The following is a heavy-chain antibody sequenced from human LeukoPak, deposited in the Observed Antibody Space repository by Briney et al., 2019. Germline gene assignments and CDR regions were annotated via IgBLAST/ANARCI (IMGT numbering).Heavy chain of an antibody. CDR1: GGSFSDYF. J-gene: IGHJ3*02. D-gene: IGHD2-21*02. CDR2: IDDGGNT. CDR3: ARFSRITWGDWGDAFDI. Sequence: PSETLSLTCSVYGGSFSDYFWSWIRQSPGKGLEWIGEIDDGGNTNYNPSLMSRVIVSMEKSKKQFSLVMRSVAAADTAVYYCARFSRITWGDWGDAFDIWGQGTTVIV. V-gene: IGHV4-34*01.